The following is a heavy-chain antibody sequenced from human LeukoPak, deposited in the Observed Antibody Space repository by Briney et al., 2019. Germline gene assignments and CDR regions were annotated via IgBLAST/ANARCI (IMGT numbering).Heavy chain of an antibody. CDR1: GGSISSYY. D-gene: IGHD2-21*02. CDR2: IYSSGST. CDR3: ARVSHIVVVTAIRDAFDI. J-gene: IGHJ3*02. V-gene: IGHV4-4*07. Sequence: SETLSLTCTVSGGSISSYYWSWIRQPAGKGLEWIGRIYSSGSTNYNPSLKSRVTMSVDTSKNQFSLKLSSVTAADTPVYYCARVSHIVVVTAIRDAFDIWGQGTMVTVSS.